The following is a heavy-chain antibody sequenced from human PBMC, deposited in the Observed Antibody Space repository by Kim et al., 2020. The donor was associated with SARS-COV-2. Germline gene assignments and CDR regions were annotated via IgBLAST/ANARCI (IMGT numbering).Heavy chain of an antibody. V-gene: IGHV3-53*01. J-gene: IGHJ4*02. CDR3: AREAQYDSSGYFAY. Sequence: GGSLRLSCAASWFTVSSNYMSWVRQAPGKGLEWVSVIYSGGSTYYADSVKGRFTISRDNSKNTLYLQMNSLRAEDTAVYYCAREAQYDSSGYFAYWGQGTLVTVSS. CDR1: WFTVSSNY. D-gene: IGHD3-22*01. CDR2: IYSGGST.